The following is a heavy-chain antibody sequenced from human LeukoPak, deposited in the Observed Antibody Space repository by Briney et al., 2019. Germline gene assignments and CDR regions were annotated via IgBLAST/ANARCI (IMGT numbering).Heavy chain of an antibody. J-gene: IGHJ4*02. D-gene: IGHD3-9*01. CDR2: IYGGGDT. Sequence: PGGSLRLSCAASGFTVTDNYMNWVRQSSGKGLEWVSVIYGGGDTNYADSVKGRFTISRDNSKNTLYLQMNSLRAEDTAVYYCAKSRVILTGYLDYWGQGTLVTVSS. CDR1: GFTVTDNY. CDR3: AKSRVILTGYLDY. V-gene: IGHV3-53*01.